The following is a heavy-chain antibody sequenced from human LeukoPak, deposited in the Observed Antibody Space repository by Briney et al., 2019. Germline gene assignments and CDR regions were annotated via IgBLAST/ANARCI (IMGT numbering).Heavy chain of an antibody. CDR2: ISGSGGGT. V-gene: IGHV3-23*01. CDR1: GFTFSSYA. CDR3: AKDAPPPSAAGTHFDY. D-gene: IGHD6-13*01. Sequence: PGGSLRLSCAASGFTFSSYAMSWVRQAPGKGLEWVSAISGSGGGTYYADSVKGRFTISRDNSKNTLYVQMNSLRAEDTAVYYCAKDAPPPSAAGTHFDYWGQGTLVTVSS. J-gene: IGHJ4*02.